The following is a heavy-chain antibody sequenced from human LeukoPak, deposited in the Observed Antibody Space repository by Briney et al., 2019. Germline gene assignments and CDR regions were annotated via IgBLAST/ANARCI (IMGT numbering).Heavy chain of an antibody. D-gene: IGHD5-12*01. CDR2: INAGNGNT. CDR1: GYTFTSYA. Sequence: GASVKVSCKASGYTFTSYAMHWVRQAPGQRLEWMGWINAGNGNTKYSQKFQGRVTITRDPSASTAYMELSSLRSEDTAVYYCARAMATYYFDYWGQGTLVTVSS. CDR3: ARAMATYYFDY. V-gene: IGHV1-3*01. J-gene: IGHJ4*02.